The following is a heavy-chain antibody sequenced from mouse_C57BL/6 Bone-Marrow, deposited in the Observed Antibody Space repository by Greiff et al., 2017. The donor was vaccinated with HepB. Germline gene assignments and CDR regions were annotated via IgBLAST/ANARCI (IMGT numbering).Heavy chain of an antibody. CDR3: ARGYYGSSYKVFAY. J-gene: IGHJ3*01. CDR1: GYTFTDYN. Sequence: EVQLQQSGPELVKPGASVKIPCKASGYTFTDYNMDWVKQSHGKSLEWIGDINPNNGGTIYNQKFKGKATLTVDKSSSTAYMELRSLTSEDTAVYYCARGYYGSSYKVFAYWGQGTLVTVSA. D-gene: IGHD1-1*01. V-gene: IGHV1-18*01. CDR2: INPNNGGT.